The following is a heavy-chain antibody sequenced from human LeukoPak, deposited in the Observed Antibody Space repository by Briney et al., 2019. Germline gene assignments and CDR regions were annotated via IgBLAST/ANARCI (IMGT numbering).Heavy chain of an antibody. CDR2: IWYDGSNK. Sequence: GGSLRLSCAASGFTFNSYGMHWVRQAPGKGLEWVAVIWYDGSNKYYADSVKGRFTISRDNSKNTLYLQMNSLRAEDTAVYYCATQGGYSYDYFDYWGQGTLVTVSS. CDR1: GFTFNSYG. J-gene: IGHJ4*02. CDR3: ATQGGYSYDYFDY. D-gene: IGHD5-18*01. V-gene: IGHV3-33*01.